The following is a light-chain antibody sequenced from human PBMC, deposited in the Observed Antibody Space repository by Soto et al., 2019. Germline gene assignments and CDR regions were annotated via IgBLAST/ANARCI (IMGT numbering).Light chain of an antibody. Sequence: ENVLSHSPATLYLSPGERATISCRASQSVSSSYLAWYQQKPGQAPRLLIYGASSRATGIPDRFSGSGSGTDFTLTISILEPEDFAVYYCQQYGSSPQWTFGQGTKVDI. CDR3: QQYGSSPQWT. CDR1: QSVSSSY. CDR2: GAS. J-gene: IGKJ1*01. V-gene: IGKV3-20*01.